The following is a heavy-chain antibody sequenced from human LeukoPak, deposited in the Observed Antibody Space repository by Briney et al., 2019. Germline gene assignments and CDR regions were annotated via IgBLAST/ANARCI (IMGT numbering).Heavy chain of an antibody. V-gene: IGHV4-4*07. CDR3: ARQKTPVTSFDP. Sequence: SETLSLTCTVSGGSISSYYWSWIRQPAGKGLEWIGHMYTRGSTNYNPSLKSRVTMSIDTSKNEFSLKMTSVTAADTAVYYCARQKTPVTSFDPWGQGTLVTVSS. J-gene: IGHJ5*02. CDR1: GGSISSYY. CDR2: MYTRGST.